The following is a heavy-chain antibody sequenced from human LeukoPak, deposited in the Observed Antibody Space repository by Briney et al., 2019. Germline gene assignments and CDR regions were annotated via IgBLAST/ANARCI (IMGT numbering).Heavy chain of an antibody. CDR1: GGSISSYY. D-gene: IGHD6-19*01. V-gene: IGHV4-59*08. J-gene: IGHJ3*02. CDR2: IYYSGST. Sequence: RSSETLSLTCTVSGGSISSYYWSWIRQPPGKGLEWIGYIYYSGSTNYNPSLKSRVTISVDTSKNQFSLKLSSVTAADTAVYYCARHLRGGWCRNGGAFDAFDIWGQGTMVTVSS. CDR3: ARHLRGGWCRNGGAFDAFDI.